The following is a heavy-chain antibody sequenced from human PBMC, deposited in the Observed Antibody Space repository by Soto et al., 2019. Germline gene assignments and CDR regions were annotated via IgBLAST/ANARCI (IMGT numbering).Heavy chain of an antibody. D-gene: IGHD2-15*01. CDR2: ISSSGSTI. Sequence: GGSLRLSCAASGFTFSDYYMSWIRQAPGKGLEWVSYISSSGSTIYYADSVKGRFTISRDNAKNSLYLQMNSLRAEDTAVYYCARDLEDIVVVVAAWAGMDVWGQGTTVTVSS. CDR1: GFTFSDYY. CDR3: ARDLEDIVVVVAAWAGMDV. J-gene: IGHJ6*02. V-gene: IGHV3-11*01.